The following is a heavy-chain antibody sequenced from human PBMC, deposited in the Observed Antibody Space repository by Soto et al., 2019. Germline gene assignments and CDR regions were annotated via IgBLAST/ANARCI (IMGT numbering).Heavy chain of an antibody. Sequence: EVQLVESGGGLVQSGRSLRLSCAASGFTFDDYAMHWVRQAPGKGLEWVSSISWNSGSIAYADSVKGRVTISRDNAKNSLFLQMSSLRAEDTALYYCAKALDYDSSGYYYFDYWGQGTLVTVSS. V-gene: IGHV3-9*01. CDR2: ISWNSGSI. J-gene: IGHJ4*02. CDR1: GFTFDDYA. CDR3: AKALDYDSSGYYYFDY. D-gene: IGHD3-22*01.